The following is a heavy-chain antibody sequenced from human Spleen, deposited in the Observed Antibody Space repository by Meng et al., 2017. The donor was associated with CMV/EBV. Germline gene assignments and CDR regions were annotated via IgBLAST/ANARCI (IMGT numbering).Heavy chain of an antibody. D-gene: IGHD2-15*01. J-gene: IGHJ4*02. CDR3: ASEIYCSGDNCADY. CDR1: GFTFSDRY. Sequence: AYGFTFSDRYMNWMRQTPGKGLEWVAYVSSRGNTKYYADSVKGRFTISRDNAKNSLYLQMNSLRAEDTAVYYCASEIYCSGDNCADYWGQGTLVTVSS. V-gene: IGHV3-11*01. CDR2: VSSRGNTK.